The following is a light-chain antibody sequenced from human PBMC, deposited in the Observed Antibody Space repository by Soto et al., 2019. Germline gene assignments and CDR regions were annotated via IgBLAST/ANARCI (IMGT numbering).Light chain of an antibody. Sequence: DIVMTQSPDSLAVSLGERATINCKSSQSVLYSSNNKNYLAWYQQKSGQPPKLLIYWASTRESGVTDRFCGNGSGQDFSLTCRILQAEALAVYHFQQYYIPWTFGQGTKVEIQ. CDR2: WAS. V-gene: IGKV4-1*01. CDR1: QSVLYSSNNKNY. CDR3: QQYYIPWT. J-gene: IGKJ1*01.